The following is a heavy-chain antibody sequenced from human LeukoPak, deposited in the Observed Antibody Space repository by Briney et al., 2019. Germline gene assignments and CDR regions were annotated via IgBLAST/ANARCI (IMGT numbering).Heavy chain of an antibody. Sequence: SETLSLTCAVSGGSISSYYWSWIRQPPGKGLEWIGYIYHSGSTYYNPSLKSRVTISVDRSKNQFSLKLSSVTAADTAVYYCARALVRGVGSDYYYGMDVWGQGTTVTVSS. V-gene: IGHV4-30-2*01. CDR2: IYHSGST. CDR1: GGSISSYY. J-gene: IGHJ6*02. D-gene: IGHD3-10*01. CDR3: ARALVRGVGSDYYYGMDV.